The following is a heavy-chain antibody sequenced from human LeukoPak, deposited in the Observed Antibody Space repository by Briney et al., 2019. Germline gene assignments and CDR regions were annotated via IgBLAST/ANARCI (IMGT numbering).Heavy chain of an antibody. D-gene: IGHD3-22*01. J-gene: IGHJ3*02. V-gene: IGHV3-21*01. CDR3: ARDTYYYDSSGSEGGSFDI. CDR2: ISSSSSYI. CDR1: GFTFSSYG. Sequence: PGGSLRLSCAASGFTFSSYGMSWVRQAPGKGLEWVSSISSSSSYIYYADSVKGRFTISRDNAKNSLYLQMNSLRAEDTAVYYCARDTYYYDSSGSEGGSFDIWGQGTMVTVSS.